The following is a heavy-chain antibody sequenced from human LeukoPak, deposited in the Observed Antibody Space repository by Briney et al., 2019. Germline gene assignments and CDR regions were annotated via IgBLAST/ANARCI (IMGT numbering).Heavy chain of an antibody. Sequence: GGSLRLSCAASGFTFSSYAMSWVRQAPGKGLEWVSGISGSGASRYDADSVKGRVTISRDNSKNTLYLQMNSLRAEDTAVYYCAQEGVSGAYDHWGQGTLVTVSS. V-gene: IGHV3-23*01. CDR3: AQEGVSGAYDH. CDR2: ISGSGASR. J-gene: IGHJ5*02. CDR1: GFTFSSYA. D-gene: IGHD7-27*01.